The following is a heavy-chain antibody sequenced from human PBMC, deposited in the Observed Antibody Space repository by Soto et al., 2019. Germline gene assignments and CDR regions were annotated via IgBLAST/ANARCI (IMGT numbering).Heavy chain of an antibody. CDR2: ISYSGST. D-gene: IGHD2-21*02. CDR3: ASVIGGDSEYYFDF. CDR1: GGSINTINNY. Sequence: SETLSLTCTVSGGSINTINNYWSWIRQPPGKGLEWIGFISYSGSTYYNPSLMSRLTISLDTSTNRFSLKLTSVTAADSATYYCASVIGGDSEYYFDFWGQGALVTVSS. V-gene: IGHV4-30-4*01. J-gene: IGHJ4*02.